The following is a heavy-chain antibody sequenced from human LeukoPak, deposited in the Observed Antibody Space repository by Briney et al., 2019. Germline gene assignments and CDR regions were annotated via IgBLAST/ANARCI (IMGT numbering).Heavy chain of an antibody. V-gene: IGHV3-48*02. CDR1: GFTFTSYS. D-gene: IGHD6-13*01. Sequence: GGSLRLSCAASGFTFTSYSMNWVRQAPGKGLEWVSYISISSSTIYYADSVKGRITISRDNAKNSLYLQMNSLRDEDTAVYYCARDEESIAAAGYFDYWGQGTLVTVSS. J-gene: IGHJ4*02. CDR2: ISISSSTI. CDR3: ARDEESIAAAGYFDY.